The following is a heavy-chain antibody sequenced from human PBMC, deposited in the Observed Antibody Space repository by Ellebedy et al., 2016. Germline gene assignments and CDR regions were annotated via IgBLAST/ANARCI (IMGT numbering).Heavy chain of an antibody. CDR3: ARPPIQLWSNYYYYMDV. J-gene: IGHJ6*03. V-gene: IGHV1-69*13. D-gene: IGHD5-18*01. CDR1: GGTFSSYA. CDR2: IIPIFGTA. Sequence: SVKVSXXASGGTFSSYAISWVRQAPGQGLEWMGGIIPIFGTANYAQKFQGRVTITADESTSTAYMELSSLRSEDTAVYYCARPPIQLWSNYYYYMDVWGKGTTVTVSS.